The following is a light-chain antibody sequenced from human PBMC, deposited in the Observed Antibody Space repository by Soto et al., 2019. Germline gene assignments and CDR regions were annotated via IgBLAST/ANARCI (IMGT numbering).Light chain of an antibody. V-gene: IGLV2-11*01. CDR3: CSYSGTYTYV. CDR2: DVS. Sequence: QSALTQPRSVSGSPGQSVTISCTGTSSDVGGFNYVSWYQQHPGKDPKLMIYDVSERPSGVPDRFSGSKSGNTASLTISGVKADDEADYYCCSYSGTYTYVFGTGTKLTVL. J-gene: IGLJ1*01. CDR1: SSDVGGFNY.